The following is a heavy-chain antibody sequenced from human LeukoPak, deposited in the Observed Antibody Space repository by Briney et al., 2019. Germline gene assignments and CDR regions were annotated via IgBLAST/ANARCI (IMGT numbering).Heavy chain of an antibody. D-gene: IGHD6-19*01. Sequence: SETLSLTCTVSGGSISSYYWSWIRQPPGKGLEWIGYIYYCGSTNYNPSLKSRVTISVDTSKNQFSLKLSSVTAADTAVYYCARATRQWLVRGLDYWGQGTLVTVSS. J-gene: IGHJ4*02. CDR3: ARATRQWLVRGLDY. CDR1: GGSISSYY. CDR2: IYYCGST. V-gene: IGHV4-59*01.